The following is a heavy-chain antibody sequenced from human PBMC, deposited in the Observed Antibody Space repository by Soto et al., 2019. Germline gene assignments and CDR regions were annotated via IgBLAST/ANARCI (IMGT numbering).Heavy chain of an antibody. D-gene: IGHD5-12*01. CDR2: ISYDGSNK. CDR1: GFTFSSYG. CDR3: AKDHFPLRVEMATPAY. V-gene: IGHV3-30*18. J-gene: IGHJ4*02. Sequence: GGSLRLSCAASGFTFSSYGMHWVRQAPGKGLEWVAVISYDGSNKYYADSVKGRFTISRDNSKNTLYLQMNSLRAEDTAVYYCAKDHFPLRVEMATPAYWGQGTLVTVSS.